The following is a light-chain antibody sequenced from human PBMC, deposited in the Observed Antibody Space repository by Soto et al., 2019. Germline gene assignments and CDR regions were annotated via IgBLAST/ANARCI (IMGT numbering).Light chain of an antibody. CDR1: SSNIGRNS. V-gene: IGLV1-44*01. CDR2: SNN. CDR3: ASWDDSLNGVV. Sequence: QSVLTQPHSASGTPGQRVTISCSGNSSNIGRNSVTWYQQLPGTAPKLLIYSNNLRPSGVPDRFSGSKSGTSASLAISGLQSDDEADYHCASWDDSLNGVVFGGGTKLTVL. J-gene: IGLJ2*01.